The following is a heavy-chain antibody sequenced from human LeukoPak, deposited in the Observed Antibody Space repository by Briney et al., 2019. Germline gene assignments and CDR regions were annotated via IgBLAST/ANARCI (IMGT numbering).Heavy chain of an antibody. CDR1: GFTFSSYW. Sequence: GGSLSLSCAASGFTFSSYWMHWVRQPPGKGLVWVSRINSDGSSTSYADSVKGRFTISRDNAKNTLYLQMNSLRAEDTAVYSCARDRRNYYDSSGYYRAYYGVDVWGQGTTVTVSS. CDR2: INSDGSST. J-gene: IGHJ6*02. D-gene: IGHD3-22*01. V-gene: IGHV3-74*01. CDR3: ARDRRNYYDSSGYYRAYYGVDV.